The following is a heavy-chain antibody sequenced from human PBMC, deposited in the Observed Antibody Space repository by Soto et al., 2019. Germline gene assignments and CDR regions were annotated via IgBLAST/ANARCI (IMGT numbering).Heavy chain of an antibody. CDR2: IKSKTDGGTV. CDR3: TTAERGGSYYSDY. D-gene: IGHD1-26*01. Sequence: EVQLVESGGGLVRPGESLRLSCAGSGFTFTSAWINWVRQAPGKGLEWAGRIKSKTDGGTVDYGAPVKGRFTISRDDSKNTAYLQMNSLRNEDTAVYYCTTAERGGSYYSDYWGQGTLVTVSS. J-gene: IGHJ4*02. V-gene: IGHV3-15*07. CDR1: GFTFTSAW.